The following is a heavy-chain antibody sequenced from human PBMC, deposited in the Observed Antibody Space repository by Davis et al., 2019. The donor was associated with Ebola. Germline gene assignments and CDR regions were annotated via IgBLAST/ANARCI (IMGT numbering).Heavy chain of an antibody. CDR2: LSYDGSHE. CDR3: ATQGVRYGDYPFDF. Sequence: GESLKISCATSGFTLSSFGMQWVRQAPGKGLEWVAALSYDGSHENHAQSVKGRFTISRDNSKNTLYLQMNSLRAEDTAVYYCATQGVRYGDYPFDFWGPGTLVTVSS. CDR1: GFTLSSFG. J-gene: IGHJ4*02. V-gene: IGHV3-30*03. D-gene: IGHD4-17*01.